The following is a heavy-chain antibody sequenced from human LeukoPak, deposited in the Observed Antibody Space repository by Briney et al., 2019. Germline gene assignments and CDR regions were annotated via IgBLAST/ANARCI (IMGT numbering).Heavy chain of an antibody. V-gene: IGHV1-69*13. CDR1: GRTFSSST. J-gene: IGHJ4*02. CDR2: IIPIFGTT. Sequence: GASVKVSCKASGRTFSSSTISWVRQAPGQGLEWMGGIIPIFGTTNYAQKFQGRVTITADDSTSTAYMELSSLRSEDTAVYYCARSVGYSGYGIDYWGQGTLVTVSS. D-gene: IGHD5-12*01. CDR3: ARSVGYSGYGIDY.